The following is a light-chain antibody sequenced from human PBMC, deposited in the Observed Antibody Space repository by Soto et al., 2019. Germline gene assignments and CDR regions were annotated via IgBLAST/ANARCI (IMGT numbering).Light chain of an antibody. Sequence: QSALTQPPSASGSPGQSVTISCTGTSSDVGGYGYVSWYQQHPGKAPKLMIYEVTKRPSGVPDRFSGSKSGNTASLTVSGLHAEDDADYYCSSYAGSNTDVVFGGGTKVTVL. J-gene: IGLJ2*01. V-gene: IGLV2-8*01. CDR3: SSYAGSNTDVV. CDR2: EVT. CDR1: SSDVGGYGY.